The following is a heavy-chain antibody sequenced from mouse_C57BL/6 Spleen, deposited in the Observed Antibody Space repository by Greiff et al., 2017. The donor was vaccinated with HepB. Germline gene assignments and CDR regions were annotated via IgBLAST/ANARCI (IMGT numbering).Heavy chain of an antibody. J-gene: IGHJ2*01. D-gene: IGHD1-1*01. CDR3: ERGYYGSSSMDY. V-gene: IGHV1-52*01. Sequence: QVQLQQSGAELVRPGSSVKLSCTASGYTFTSYWMHWVKQRPIQGLEWIGKIDPSDSETHYNQKFKDKATLTVDKSSSTAYMQLSSLTSEDSAVYYCERGYYGSSSMDYWGQGTTLTVSS. CDR2: IDPSDSET. CDR1: GYTFTSYW.